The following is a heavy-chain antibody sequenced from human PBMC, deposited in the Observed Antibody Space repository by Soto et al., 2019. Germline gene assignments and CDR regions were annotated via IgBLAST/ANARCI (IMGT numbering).Heavy chain of an antibody. CDR1: VGSVSSSSYY. D-gene: IGHD3-22*01. CDR3: ARGSITMIVVVGDNWFDP. Sequence: SETRSLTCTVSVGSVSSSSYYWGWILQPPGKGLEWIGSIYYIGSTYYNPSLKSRVTISVDTSKNQFSLKLSSVTAADTAVYYCARGSITMIVVVGDNWFDPWGQGTLVTVSS. V-gene: IGHV4-39*01. J-gene: IGHJ5*02. CDR2: IYYIGST.